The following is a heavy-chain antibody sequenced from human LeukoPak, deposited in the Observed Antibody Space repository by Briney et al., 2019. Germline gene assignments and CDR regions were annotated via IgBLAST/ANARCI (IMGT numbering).Heavy chain of an antibody. Sequence: GGSLRLSCAASGFTFTSYAMSWVRQAPGKGLEWVSSISGSGGGTFYADSVKGRFTFSRDNSKNTLYLQMNSLRVEDTAVYYCAKAPRFGDHATEYYYYYMHVWGKGTTVTVSS. D-gene: IGHD3-16*01. CDR1: GFTFTSYA. J-gene: IGHJ6*03. CDR3: AKAPRFGDHATEYYYYYMHV. CDR2: ISGSGGGT. V-gene: IGHV3-23*01.